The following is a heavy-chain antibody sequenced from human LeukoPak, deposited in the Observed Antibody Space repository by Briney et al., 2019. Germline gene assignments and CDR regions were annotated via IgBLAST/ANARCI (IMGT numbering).Heavy chain of an antibody. Sequence: ASVKVSCKASGGTFSSYAISWVRQAPGQGLEWMGGIIPIFGTANYAQKFQGRVTITADKSTSTAYMELSSLRSDDTAVYYCARSTLPSSSWSYNWFDPWGQGTLVTVSS. CDR3: ARSTLPSSSWSYNWFDP. CDR1: GGTFSSYA. J-gene: IGHJ5*02. D-gene: IGHD6-13*01. CDR2: IIPIFGTA. V-gene: IGHV1-69*06.